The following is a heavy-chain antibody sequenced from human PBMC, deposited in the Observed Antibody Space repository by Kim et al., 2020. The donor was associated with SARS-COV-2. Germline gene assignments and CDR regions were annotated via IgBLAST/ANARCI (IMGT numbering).Heavy chain of an antibody. CDR3: ARSRSWWGGDAFDI. Sequence: SETLSLTCAVYGGSFSGYYWSWIRQPPGKGLEWIGEINHSGSTNYNPSLKSRVTISVDTSKNQFSLKLSSVTAADTAVYYCARSRSWWGGDAFDIWGQGT. J-gene: IGHJ3*02. D-gene: IGHD6-13*01. CDR1: GGSFSGYY. CDR2: INHSGST. V-gene: IGHV4-34*01.